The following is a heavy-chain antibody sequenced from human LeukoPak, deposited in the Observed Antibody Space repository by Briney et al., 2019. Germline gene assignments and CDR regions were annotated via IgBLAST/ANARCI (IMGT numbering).Heavy chain of an antibody. CDR1: GFTFSSYS. Sequence: RAGGSLRLSCAASGFTFSSYSMNWVRQAPGKGLEWVSAISGSGGSTYYADSVKGRFTISRDNSKNTLYLQMNSLRAEDTAVYYCAKFGAVTTTHWGQGTLVTVSS. D-gene: IGHD4-17*01. J-gene: IGHJ4*02. CDR2: ISGSGGST. CDR3: AKFGAVTTTH. V-gene: IGHV3-23*01.